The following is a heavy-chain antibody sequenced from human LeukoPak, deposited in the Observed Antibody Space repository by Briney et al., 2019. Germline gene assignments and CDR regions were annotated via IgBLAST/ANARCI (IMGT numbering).Heavy chain of an antibody. CDR2: ISSSGSTI. V-gene: IGHV3-48*03. Sequence: GVSLRLSCAASGFTFSSYEMNWVRQAPGKGLEWVSYISSSGSTIYYADSVKGRFTISRDNAENSLYLQMSSLRAEDTAVYYSARESLATHYWGQGTLVTVSS. D-gene: IGHD3-16*01. CDR1: GFTFSSYE. J-gene: IGHJ4*02. CDR3: ARESLATHY.